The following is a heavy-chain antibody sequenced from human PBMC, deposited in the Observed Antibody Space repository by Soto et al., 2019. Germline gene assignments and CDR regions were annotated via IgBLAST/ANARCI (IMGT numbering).Heavy chain of an antibody. Sequence: EVQLVESGGGLVKPGGSLRLSCAASGFTFSSYSMNWVRQAPGKGLEWVSYISSSSSYIYYADSVKGRFTISRDNAKNSLYLQMNSLRAEDTAVYYCARGPGYSYGYYYFDYWGQGTLVTVSS. D-gene: IGHD5-18*01. CDR3: ARGPGYSYGYYYFDY. V-gene: IGHV3-21*01. J-gene: IGHJ4*02. CDR2: ISSSSSYI. CDR1: GFTFSSYS.